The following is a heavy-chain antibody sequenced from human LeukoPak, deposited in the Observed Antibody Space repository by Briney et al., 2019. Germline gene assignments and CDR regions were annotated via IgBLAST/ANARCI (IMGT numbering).Heavy chain of an antibody. CDR3: ARLRGGDYSSYNWFDP. CDR2: IYYSGST. Sequence: SETLSLTCTVSGASISSYYWSWIRQPPGKGLEWIGYIYYSGSTNYNPSLKSRVTISVDASKNHFSLKLSSVTAADTAVYYCARLRGGDYSSYNWFDPWGQGTLVTVSS. V-gene: IGHV4-59*01. CDR1: GASISSYY. J-gene: IGHJ5*02. D-gene: IGHD2-21*02.